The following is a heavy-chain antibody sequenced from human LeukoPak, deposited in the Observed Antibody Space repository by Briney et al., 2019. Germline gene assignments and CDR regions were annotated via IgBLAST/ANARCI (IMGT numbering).Heavy chain of an antibody. D-gene: IGHD3-10*01. CDR2: ISGSGGST. V-gene: IGHV3-23*01. CDR3: AKAPITMVRGVILPLLFDY. J-gene: IGHJ4*02. Sequence: GGSLRLSCAASGFTFSSNAMSWVRQAPGKGLEWVSAISGSGGSTYYADSVKGRFTISRANSKNTLYLQMNSLRAEDTAVYYCAKAPITMVRGVILPLLFDYWGQGTLVTVSS. CDR1: GFTFSSNA.